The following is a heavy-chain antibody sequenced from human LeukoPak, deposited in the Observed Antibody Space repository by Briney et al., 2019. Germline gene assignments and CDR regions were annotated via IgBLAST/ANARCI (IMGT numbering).Heavy chain of an antibody. J-gene: IGHJ4*02. CDR3: ANLAITMVRGVPGY. V-gene: IGHV3-48*01. CDR2: ISSGSTTI. Sequence: PGGSLRLSCAASGFTFITYSMNWVRQAPGKGLEWVSYISSGSTTIYNADSVKGRFTISRDNSKNTLYLQMNSLRAEDTAVYYCANLAITMVRGVPGYWGQGTLVTVSS. D-gene: IGHD3-10*01. CDR1: GFTFITYS.